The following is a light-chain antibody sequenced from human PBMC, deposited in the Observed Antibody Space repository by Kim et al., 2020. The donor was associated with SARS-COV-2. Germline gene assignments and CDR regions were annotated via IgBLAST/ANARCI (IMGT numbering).Light chain of an antibody. V-gene: IGLV5-39*01. CDR2: YKSDSNK. CDR1: SGISVANYS. Sequence: FTFTLRSGISVANYSLYRYQQKPGSLPQFLLRYKSDSNKQQGYGVPSRFSGSKDASTNAGLLVISGLQSQDEADYYCAIWYSSTWVFGGGTQLTVL. CDR3: AIWYSSTWV. J-gene: IGLJ3*02.